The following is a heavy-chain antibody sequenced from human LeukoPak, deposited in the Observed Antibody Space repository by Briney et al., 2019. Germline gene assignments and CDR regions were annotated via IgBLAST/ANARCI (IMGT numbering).Heavy chain of an antibody. J-gene: IGHJ6*04. D-gene: IGHD3-9*01. CDR2: INHSGST. Sequence: SETLSLTCAVYGGSFSGYYWSWIRQPPGKGLEWIGEINHSGSTNYNPSLKSRVTISVDTSKNQFPLKLSSVTAADMAVYYCARGPVLTGYPADVWGKGTTVTVSS. V-gene: IGHV4-34*01. CDR1: GGSFSGYY. CDR3: ARGPVLTGYPADV.